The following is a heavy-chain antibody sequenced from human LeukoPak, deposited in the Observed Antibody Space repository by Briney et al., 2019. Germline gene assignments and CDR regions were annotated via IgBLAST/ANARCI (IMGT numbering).Heavy chain of an antibody. V-gene: IGHV3-23*01. CDR2: IIGSGGST. CDR1: GFTFSTYA. CDR3: AKDRSQQASGYYLHEY. Sequence: GGSLRLSCAASGFTFSTYAMTWVRQAPGKGLEWVSSIIGSGGSTFYAGSVKGRFTISRDNSKNTVYVQMNSLRAEDTAVYYCAKDRSQQASGYYLHEYWGQGTLVTVSS. D-gene: IGHD3-22*01. J-gene: IGHJ4*02.